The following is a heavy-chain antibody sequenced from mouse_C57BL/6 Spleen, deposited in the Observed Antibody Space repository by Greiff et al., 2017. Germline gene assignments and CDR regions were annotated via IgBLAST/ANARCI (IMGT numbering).Heavy chain of an antibody. CDR1: GYTFTGYW. CDR3: ARSGGTTVVAGAMDY. J-gene: IGHJ4*01. CDR2: INPGSGGT. V-gene: IGHV1-54*01. Sequence: VKLMESGAELMKPGASVKLSCRATGYTFTGYWIEWVKQRPGHGLEWIGVINPGSGGTNYNEKFKGKATLTADKSSSTAYMQLSSLTSEDSAVYFCARSGGTTVVAGAMDYWGQGTSVTVSS. D-gene: IGHD1-1*01.